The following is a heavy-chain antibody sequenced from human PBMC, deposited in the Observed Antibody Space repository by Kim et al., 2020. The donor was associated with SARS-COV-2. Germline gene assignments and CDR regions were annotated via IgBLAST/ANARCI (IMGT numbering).Heavy chain of an antibody. Sequence: NYAQKFQGRVTITADESTSTAYMELSILRSEDTAGYYCASRYGDLYGMDVWGQGTTVTVSS. V-gene: IGHV1-69*01. J-gene: IGHJ6*02. D-gene: IGHD4-17*01. CDR3: ASRYGDLYGMDV.